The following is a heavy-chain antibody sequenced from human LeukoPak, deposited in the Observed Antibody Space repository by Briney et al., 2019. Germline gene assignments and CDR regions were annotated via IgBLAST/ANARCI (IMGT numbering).Heavy chain of an antibody. J-gene: IGHJ4*02. CDR2: IKKDGSEK. CDR3: AKNIGGFDY. D-gene: IGHD4-23*01. V-gene: IGHV3-7*03. CDR1: GFTFSSYW. Sequence: GGSLRLSCAASGFTFSSYWMSWVRQAPGKGLEWVANIKKDGSEKYYVDSVKGRFTISRDNAKTSLYLQMNSLRAEDTAVYYCAKNIGGFDYWGQGTLVTVSS.